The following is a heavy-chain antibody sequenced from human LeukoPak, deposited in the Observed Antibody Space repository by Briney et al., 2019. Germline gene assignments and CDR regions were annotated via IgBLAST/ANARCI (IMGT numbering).Heavy chain of an antibody. CDR3: AKGNWRYFDY. J-gene: IGHJ4*02. D-gene: IGHD1-1*01. CDR1: GFNFTNYV. CDR2: ISGSGGST. V-gene: IGHV3-23*01. Sequence: GGSLRLSCAASGFNFTNYVMSWVRQAPGKGLEWVSAISGSGGSTYYADSVKGRFTISRDNSKNTLYLQMNSLGADDTAVYYCAKGNWRYFDYWGQGTLVTVSS.